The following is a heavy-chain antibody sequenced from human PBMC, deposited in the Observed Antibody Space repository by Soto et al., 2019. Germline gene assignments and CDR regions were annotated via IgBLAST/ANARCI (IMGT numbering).Heavy chain of an antibody. Sequence: SETLSLTCSVSDDSINSDKYYWGWIRQPPGKGLEWIGSIYYRGNAYYNPSLKSRVTISVEKSRNQFSLKLSSVTAADTVVYYCARGWHQLLWGFTDYWGQGALVTVSS. V-gene: IGHV4-39*07. CDR3: ARGWHQLLWGFTDY. J-gene: IGHJ4*02. D-gene: IGHD2-2*01. CDR2: IYYRGNA. CDR1: DDSINSDKYY.